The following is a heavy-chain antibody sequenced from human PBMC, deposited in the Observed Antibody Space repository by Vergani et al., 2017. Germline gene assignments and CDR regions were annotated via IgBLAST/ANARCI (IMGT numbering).Heavy chain of an antibody. Sequence: QLQLQESGPGLVKPSETLSLTCTVSGGSISSSSYYWGWIRQPPGKGLEWIGSIYYSGSTYYNPSLKSRVTISVDTSKNQFSLKLSSVTAADTAVYYCASGSSSWADYYYYYYMDVWGKGTTVTVSS. CDR2: IYYSGST. J-gene: IGHJ6*03. D-gene: IGHD6-13*01. CDR3: ASGSSSWADYYYYYYMDV. V-gene: IGHV4-39*01. CDR1: GGSISSSSYY.